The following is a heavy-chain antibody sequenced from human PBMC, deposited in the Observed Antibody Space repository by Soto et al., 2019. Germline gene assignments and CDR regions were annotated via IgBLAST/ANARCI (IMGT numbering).Heavy chain of an antibody. Sequence: PSETLSLTCTVSGGSTSSSIYYWGWIRQPPGKGLEWIGSIYYSGSTYYSPSLKSRVTISVDTSKNQFSLKLSSVTAADTAVYYCGHGMGVWGQGTTVTVSS. CDR3: GHGMGV. CDR2: IYYSGST. V-gene: IGHV4-39*01. CDR1: GGSTSSSIYY. J-gene: IGHJ6*02.